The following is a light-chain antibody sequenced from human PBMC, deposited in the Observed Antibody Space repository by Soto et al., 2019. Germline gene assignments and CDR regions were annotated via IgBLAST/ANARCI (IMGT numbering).Light chain of an antibody. V-gene: IGLV3-1*01. CDR1: EMGDKI. CDR2: EDH. J-gene: IGLJ1*01. Sequence: SYELIQPPSVSVSPGQTASITCSGDEMGDKIVCWYQQKSGQSPVLVIYEDHKRPSGIPERFSGSNSGHTATLTISGTHSVDEADYYCQAWDSSTGVFGTGTKLTVL. CDR3: QAWDSSTGV.